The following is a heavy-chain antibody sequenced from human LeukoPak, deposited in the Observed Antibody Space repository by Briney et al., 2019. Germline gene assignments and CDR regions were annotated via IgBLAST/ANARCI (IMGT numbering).Heavy chain of an antibody. Sequence: SETLSLTCTVSGGSISSSSYYWGWIRQPPGKGLEWIGSIYYSGSTYYNPSLKSRVTISIDKSKNQFSLQLSSLTAADTAVYYCARNGHYSLDYWGQGILVTVSS. CDR1: GGSISSSSYY. J-gene: IGHJ4*02. D-gene: IGHD3-10*01. CDR2: IYYSGST. V-gene: IGHV4-39*07. CDR3: ARNGHYSLDY.